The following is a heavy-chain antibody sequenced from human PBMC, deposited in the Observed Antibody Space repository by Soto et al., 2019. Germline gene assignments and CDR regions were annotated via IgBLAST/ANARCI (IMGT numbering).Heavy chain of an antibody. CDR2: IYHSGNA. CDR3: ARVGVQIYVHY. J-gene: IGHJ4*02. CDR1: GDSIRSGNFY. D-gene: IGHD3-10*01. V-gene: IGHV4-31*03. Sequence: QVQLQESGPGLVEPSETLSLTCTVSGDSIRSGNFYWGWIRQHPGKGLEWIGFIYHSGNAYYNPSLERRLTISMDTSKNQFSLKLTSLTAADTATYFCARVGVQIYVHYWGQVILVTVSS.